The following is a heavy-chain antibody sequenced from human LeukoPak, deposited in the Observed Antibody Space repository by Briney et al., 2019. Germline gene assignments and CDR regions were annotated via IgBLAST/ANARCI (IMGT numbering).Heavy chain of an antibody. CDR3: AREAYSSGKDY. D-gene: IGHD6-19*01. Sequence: GASVKVSCKASGYTFTSYGISWVRQAPGQGLEWMGWISAYNGNTNYAQKLQGRVTMTRDTSTSTVYMELSSLRSEDTAVYYCAREAYSSGKDYWGQGTLVTVSS. CDR2: ISAYNGNT. V-gene: IGHV1-18*01. J-gene: IGHJ4*02. CDR1: GYTFTSYG.